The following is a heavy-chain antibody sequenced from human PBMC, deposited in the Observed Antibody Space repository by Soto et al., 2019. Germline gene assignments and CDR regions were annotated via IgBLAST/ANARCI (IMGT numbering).Heavy chain of an antibody. Sequence: SVKVSCKASGGTFSSYAISWVRQAPGQGLEWMGGIIPIFGTANYAQKFQGRVTITADESTSTAYMELSSLRSEDTAVYYCAQTNRYCSSTCCYTTLDYWGQGTLVTVSS. V-gene: IGHV1-69*13. CDR2: IIPIFGTA. J-gene: IGHJ4*02. CDR3: AQTNRYCSSTCCYTTLDY. CDR1: GGTFSSYA. D-gene: IGHD2-2*02.